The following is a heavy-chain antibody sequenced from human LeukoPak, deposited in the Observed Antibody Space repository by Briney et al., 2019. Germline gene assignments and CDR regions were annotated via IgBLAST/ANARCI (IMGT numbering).Heavy chain of an antibody. Sequence: SETLSPTCTVSGGSISSSSYYWGWIRQPPGKGLEWIGSIYYSGSTYYNPSLKSRVTISVDTSKNQFSLKLSSVTAADTAVYYCARQFGDYEAFDIWGQGTMVTVSS. CDR3: ARQFGDYEAFDI. CDR1: GGSISSSSYY. CDR2: IYYSGST. V-gene: IGHV4-39*01. J-gene: IGHJ3*02. D-gene: IGHD4-17*01.